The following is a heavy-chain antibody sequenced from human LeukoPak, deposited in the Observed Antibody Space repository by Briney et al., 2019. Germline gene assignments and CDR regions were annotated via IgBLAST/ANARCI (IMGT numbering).Heavy chain of an antibody. Sequence: ASVKVSCKASGYTFTSYYMHWVRQAPGQGLEWMGIINPSGGSTSYAQKFQGRVTMTRDTSTSTVYMELSSLRSEDTAVYYCARGATTQYYDFWSGYFKRDEYYYYGMDVWGQGTTVTVSS. D-gene: IGHD3-3*01. CDR3: ARGATTQYYDFWSGYFKRDEYYYYGMDV. V-gene: IGHV1-46*01. CDR1: GYTFTSYY. CDR2: INPSGGST. J-gene: IGHJ6*02.